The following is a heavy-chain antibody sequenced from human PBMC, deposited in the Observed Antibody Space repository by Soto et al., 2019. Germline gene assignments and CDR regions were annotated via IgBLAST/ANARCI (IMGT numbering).Heavy chain of an antibody. CDR1: GVSISSGDYY. V-gene: IGHV4-30-4*01. D-gene: IGHD3-22*01. CDR3: ARSDNYYDSSGYFLDAFDI. Sequence: SETLSLTCTVSGVSISSGDYYWSWIRQPPGKGLEWIGYIYYSGSTYYNPSLKSRVTISVDTSKNQFSLKLSSVTAADTAVYYCARSDNYYDSSGYFLDAFDIWGQGTMVTVSS. CDR2: IYYSGST. J-gene: IGHJ3*02.